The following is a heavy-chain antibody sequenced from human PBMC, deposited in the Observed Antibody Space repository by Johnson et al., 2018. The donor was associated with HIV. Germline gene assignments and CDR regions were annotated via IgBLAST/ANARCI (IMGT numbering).Heavy chain of an antibody. CDR1: GFTFDDYA. J-gene: IGHJ3*02. CDR3: SRDGTLGYGGYVGRAFDI. D-gene: IGHD4-17*01. V-gene: IGHV3-9*01. Sequence: VQLVESGGGLVQPGRSLRLSCAASGFTFDDYAMHWVRQAPGKGLEWVSGISWNSGSIGYADSVKGRFTISRDNAKNSLYLQMNSLRAADKAVYYCSRDGTLGYGGYVGRAFDICGQGTLVTVSS. CDR2: ISWNSGSI.